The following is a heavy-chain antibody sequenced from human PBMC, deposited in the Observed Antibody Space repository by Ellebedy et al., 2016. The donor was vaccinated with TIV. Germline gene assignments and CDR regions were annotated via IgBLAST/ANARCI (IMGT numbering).Heavy chain of an antibody. Sequence: ASVKVSCKASGYTFTDYYIHWVRQAPGQGLEWMGWTNPKRGDSIYAQKFQGRVTMTRDKSINTAYMELSSLTSDDMAVYYCATDSGRPGTFWYFTLWGRGTLVSVSS. J-gene: IGHJ2*01. CDR1: GYTFTDYY. CDR3: ATDSGRPGTFWYFTL. V-gene: IGHV1-2*02. D-gene: IGHD2-15*01. CDR2: TNPKRGDS.